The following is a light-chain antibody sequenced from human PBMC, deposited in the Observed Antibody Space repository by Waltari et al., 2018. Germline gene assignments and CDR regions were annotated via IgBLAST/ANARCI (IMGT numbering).Light chain of an antibody. J-gene: IGLJ1*01. CDR3: AAWDTSLDGYV. Sequence: QFVLTQPPSVSAAPGQKVTISCSGSTSNIGNNYLSWYQQLPGTAPKLLIYDNDNRPSGIPDRFSGSKSGTSATLGITGLQTGDEADYYCAAWDTSLDGYVFGTGTKVTVL. CDR1: TSNIGNNY. CDR2: DND. V-gene: IGLV1-51*01.